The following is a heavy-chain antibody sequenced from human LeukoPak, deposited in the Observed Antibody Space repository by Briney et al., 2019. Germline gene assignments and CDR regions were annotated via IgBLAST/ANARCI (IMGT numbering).Heavy chain of an antibody. D-gene: IGHD3-3*01. CDR1: GFTLNTYW. CDR2: IKQDGSEK. V-gene: IGHV3-7*03. Sequence: GGSLRLSCAASGFTLNTYWMAWVRQAPGKGLEWVANIKQDGSEKYYVDSVKGRFTISRDNAKNSLYLQMNSLRAEDTAVYYCTRDNPFGAYWGQGTLVTVSS. CDR3: TRDNPFGAY. J-gene: IGHJ1*01.